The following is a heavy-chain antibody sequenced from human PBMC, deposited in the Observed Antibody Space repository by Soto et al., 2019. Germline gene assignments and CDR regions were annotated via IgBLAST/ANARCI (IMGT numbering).Heavy chain of an antibody. CDR2: IYYSGST. J-gene: IGHJ4*02. Sequence: SETLSLTCTVSGGSISSYYWSWIRQPPGKGLEWIGYIYYSGSTNYNPSLKSRVTISVDTSKNQLSLKLSSVTAADTAVYYCARRYGVYFDYWGQGTLVTVSS. CDR1: GGSISSYY. D-gene: IGHD4-17*01. V-gene: IGHV4-59*08. CDR3: ARRYGVYFDY.